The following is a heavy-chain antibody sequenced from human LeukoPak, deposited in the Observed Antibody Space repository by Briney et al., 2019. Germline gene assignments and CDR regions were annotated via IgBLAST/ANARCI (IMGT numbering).Heavy chain of an antibody. Sequence: PSETLSLTCTVPGGSISSYYWSWIRQPPGKGLEYIRYIYYSGRTNYNPSLKSRVTISVDTSKNQFSLKLSSVTAADTAVYYCARWDPSFDAFSDAFDIWGQGTMVSVSS. CDR2: IYYSGRT. CDR1: GGSISSYY. V-gene: IGHV4-59*01. J-gene: IGHJ3*02. CDR3: ARWDPSFDAFSDAFDI. D-gene: IGHD3-9*01.